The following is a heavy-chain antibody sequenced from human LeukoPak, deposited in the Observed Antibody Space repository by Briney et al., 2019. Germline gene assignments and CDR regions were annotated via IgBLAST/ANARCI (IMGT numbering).Heavy chain of an antibody. J-gene: IGHJ4*02. Sequence: GGSLRLSSAASGFTVSSNYMSWVRQAPGKGLEWVSIIYSGGTTYYADSVKGRFTISRHNSNNTLYLQMNNLRAEDTAVYYCARRGDGGRSFDYWGQGTLVTVSS. D-gene: IGHD3-10*01. V-gene: IGHV3-53*01. CDR1: GFTVSSNY. CDR3: ARRGDGGRSFDY. CDR2: IYSGGTT.